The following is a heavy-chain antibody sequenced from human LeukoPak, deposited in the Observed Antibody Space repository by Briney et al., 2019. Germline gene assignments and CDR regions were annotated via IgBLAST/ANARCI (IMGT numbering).Heavy chain of an antibody. V-gene: IGHV3-23*01. Sequence: GGSLRLSCAASGFTFSSYGMSWVRQAPGKGLEWVSAISGSGTSTYYADSVKGRFTISRDNSKNSLYLQMNSLRAEDTAVYYCAREFTYYDFWSRDYYYYMDVWGKGTTVTVSS. CDR2: ISGSGTST. D-gene: IGHD3-3*01. J-gene: IGHJ6*03. CDR3: AREFTYYDFWSRDYYYYMDV. CDR1: GFTFSSYG.